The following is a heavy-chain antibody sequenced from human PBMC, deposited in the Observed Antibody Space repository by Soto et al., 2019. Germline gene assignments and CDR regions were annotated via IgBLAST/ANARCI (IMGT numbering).Heavy chain of an antibody. CDR3: AKRSSSSTFDY. CDR2: ISGSDDST. CDR1: GFIFSSYA. Sequence: EVQLLESGGGLVQPGESLRLSCAASGFIFSSYAMSWFRQAPGKGLEWVSVISGSDDSTYYADSVKGRFTISRDNSKNTLYLQMNSLRAEDTAVYYCAKRSSSSTFDYWGQGTLVTVSS. V-gene: IGHV3-23*01. D-gene: IGHD6-6*01. J-gene: IGHJ4*02.